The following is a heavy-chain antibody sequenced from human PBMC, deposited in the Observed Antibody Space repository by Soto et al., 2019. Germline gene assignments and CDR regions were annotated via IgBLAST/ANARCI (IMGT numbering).Heavy chain of an antibody. V-gene: IGHV3-23*01. Sequence: LRLSCAASGFTFSTYAMSWVRQAPGKGLEWVSGITTSGGTTYYADSVKGRFTISRDNSKNTLYLQVNSLRAEDTAVYYCAKSPRIQLWPPQFDFWGQGTLVTVSS. CDR3: AKSPRIQLWPPQFDF. D-gene: IGHD5-18*01. CDR2: ITTSGGTT. CDR1: GFTFSTYA. J-gene: IGHJ4*02.